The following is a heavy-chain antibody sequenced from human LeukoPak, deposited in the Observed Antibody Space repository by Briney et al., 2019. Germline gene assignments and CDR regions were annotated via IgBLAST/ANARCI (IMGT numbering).Heavy chain of an antibody. D-gene: IGHD6-13*01. CDR2: INPNSDGT. J-gene: IGHJ4*02. V-gene: IGHV1-2*02. CDR1: GYTFTSYY. Sequence: ASVKVSCKASGYTFTSYYMHWVRQAPGQGLEWMGWINPNSDGTNYAQKFQGRVTMTRDTSISTGYMELSRLRSDVTAVYFCARGPCGSSWQIDYWGQGTLVTVSS. CDR3: ARGPCGSSWQIDY.